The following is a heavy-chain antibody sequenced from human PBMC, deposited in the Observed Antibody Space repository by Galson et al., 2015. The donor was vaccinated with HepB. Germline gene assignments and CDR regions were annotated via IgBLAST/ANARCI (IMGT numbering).Heavy chain of an antibody. CDR1: GFTFSSYS. CDR2: ISSSSSYI. Sequence: SLRLSCAASGFTFSSYSLNWVRQAPGKGLEWVSSISSSSSYIYYADSVKGRFTISRDNAKNSLYLQMNSLRAEDTAVYYCARDPRVVVAASDYWGQGTLVTVSS. V-gene: IGHV3-21*01. D-gene: IGHD2-15*01. J-gene: IGHJ4*02. CDR3: ARDPRVVVAASDY.